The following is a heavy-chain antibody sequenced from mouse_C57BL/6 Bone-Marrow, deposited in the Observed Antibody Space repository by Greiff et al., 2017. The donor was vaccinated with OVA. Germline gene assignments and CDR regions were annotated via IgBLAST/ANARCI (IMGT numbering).Heavy chain of an antibody. Sequence: QVQLQQPGAELVKPGASVKLSCKASGYTFTSYWMHWVKQRPGRGLEWIGRIDTNSGGTKYNEKFKSKATLTVDKPSSTAYMQLSSLTSDDSAVYYCARRGNYYLYFDVWGTGTTVTVSS. V-gene: IGHV1-72*01. CDR1: GYTFTSYW. CDR3: ARRGNYYLYFDV. J-gene: IGHJ1*03. CDR2: IDTNSGGT.